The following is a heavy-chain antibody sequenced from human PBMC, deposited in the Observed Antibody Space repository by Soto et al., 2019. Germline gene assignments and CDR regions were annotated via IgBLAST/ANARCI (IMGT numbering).Heavy chain of an antibody. CDR1: GVSISNGNHH. D-gene: IGHD3-10*01. Sequence: QVQLQESGPGLVNPSQSLSLTCTVSGVSISNGNHHWSWIRQHPGKGLEWIGYISYSGSTNYNPSHESRVDISLDTSKNQFSLNLGSVTAADTAVYYGASGSNQFFLDYWGQGTLVTVSS. CDR2: ISYSGST. V-gene: IGHV4-31*03. CDR3: ASGSNQFFLDY. J-gene: IGHJ4*02.